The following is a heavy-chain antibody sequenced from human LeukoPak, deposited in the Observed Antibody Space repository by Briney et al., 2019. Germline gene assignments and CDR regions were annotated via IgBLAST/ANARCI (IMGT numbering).Heavy chain of an antibody. J-gene: IGHJ4*02. CDR3: ARGRVY. V-gene: IGHV4-34*01. CDR1: GGSFSGYY. Sequence: SETLSLTCAVYGGSFSGYYWSWIRQPPGKGLEWIGEINHSGSTNYNPSLKSRVTISVDTTKNQFSLKLSSVTAADTAVYYCARGRVYWGQGTLVTVSS. CDR2: INHSGST.